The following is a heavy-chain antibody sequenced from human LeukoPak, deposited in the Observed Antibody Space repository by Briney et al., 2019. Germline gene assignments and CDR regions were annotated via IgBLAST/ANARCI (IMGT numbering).Heavy chain of an antibody. J-gene: IGHJ4*02. Sequence: QPGGSLRLSCAASGLSFIIYGMHWVRQAPGKGLEWVAFIQYDGSKTVYADSVKGRFTISRDNSKNTLYLQMNSLRAEDTAVYYCARDTRGYSGSPYYFDYWGQGTLVTVSS. CDR2: IQYDGSKT. D-gene: IGHD1-26*01. CDR1: GLSFIIYG. V-gene: IGHV3-30*02. CDR3: ARDTRGYSGSPYYFDY.